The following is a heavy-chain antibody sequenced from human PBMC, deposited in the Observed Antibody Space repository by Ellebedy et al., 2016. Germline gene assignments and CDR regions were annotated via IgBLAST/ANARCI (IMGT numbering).Heavy chain of an antibody. J-gene: IGHJ4*02. CDR2: IYPGDSDT. Sequence: GESLKISXKGSGYSFTSYWIGWVRQMPGKGLEWMGIIYPGDSDTRYSPSFQGHVTISADKSISTAYLQWSSLKASDTAMYYCALGKGSSWYPGVFDYWGQGTLVTVSS. D-gene: IGHD6-13*01. CDR1: GYSFTSYW. V-gene: IGHV5-51*01. CDR3: ALGKGSSWYPGVFDY.